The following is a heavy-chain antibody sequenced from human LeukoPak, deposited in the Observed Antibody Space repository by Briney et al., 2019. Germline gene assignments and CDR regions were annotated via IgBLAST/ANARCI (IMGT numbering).Heavy chain of an antibody. CDR2: ISYSGST. CDR3: ASGGYCDSASCYPNWFDP. J-gene: IGHJ5*02. Sequence: PSETLSLTCTVSGASIISYYWSWIRQPPGKGLGWIGYISYSGSTNYNPSLKSRDTMSLDTSKNQFSLKLSSVSAADTAVYYCASGGYCDSASCYPNWFDPWGRGTLVTVSS. V-gene: IGHV4-59*01. CDR1: GASIISYY. D-gene: IGHD2-2*01.